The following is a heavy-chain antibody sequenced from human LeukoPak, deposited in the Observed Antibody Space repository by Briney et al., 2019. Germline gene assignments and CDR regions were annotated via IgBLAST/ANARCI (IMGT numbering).Heavy chain of an antibody. D-gene: IGHD6-13*01. V-gene: IGHV3-53*01. J-gene: IGHJ5*02. CDR2: IYSGGST. CDR3: AKSLGTGYSSSWYTGWFDP. Sequence: TGGSLRLSCAASGFTVSSNYMSWVRQAPGKGLEWVSVIYSGGSTYYADSVKGRFTISRDNSKNTLYLQMNSLRAEDTAVYYCAKSLGTGYSSSWYTGWFDPWGQGTLVTVSS. CDR1: GFTVSSNY.